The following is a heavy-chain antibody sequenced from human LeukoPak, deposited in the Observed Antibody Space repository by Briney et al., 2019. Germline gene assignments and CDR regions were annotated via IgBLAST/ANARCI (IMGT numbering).Heavy chain of an antibody. J-gene: IGHJ4*02. D-gene: IGHD2-15*01. CDR1: GFTFSSYA. CDR2: ISYDGSNK. Sequence: GGSLRLSCAASGFTFSSYAMNGVRQAPGKGLEWVAVISYDGSNKYYADSVKGRFTISRDNSKNTLYLQMNSLRAEDTAVYYCARDVRMTYFDYWGQGTLVTVSS. CDR3: ARDVRMTYFDY. V-gene: IGHV3-30-3*01.